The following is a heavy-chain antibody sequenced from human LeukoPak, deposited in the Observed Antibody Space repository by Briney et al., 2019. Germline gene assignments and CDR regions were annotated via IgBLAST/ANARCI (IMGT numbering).Heavy chain of an antibody. D-gene: IGHD3-16*01. CDR2: IQQDGSEK. CDR3: ARGTYYYEF. V-gene: IGHV3-7*04. CDR1: GFTFNNYW. Sequence: PGGSLRLSCAASGFTFNNYWMSWVRQAPGKGLEWVANIQQDGSEKYYVDSVKSRFTISRDNAKNSLFLQMNSLRAEDTAVYYCARGTYYYEFWGQGTLVTVSS. J-gene: IGHJ4*02.